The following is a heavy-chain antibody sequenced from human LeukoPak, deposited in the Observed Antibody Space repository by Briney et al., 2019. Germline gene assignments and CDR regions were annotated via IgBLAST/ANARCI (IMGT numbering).Heavy chain of an antibody. Sequence: GGSLRLSCAASGFTFSSYAMHWVRQAPGKGLEWVAVISYDGSNKYYADSVKGRFTISRDNSKNTLYLQMNSLRAEDTAVYYCAKDTLGYCSGGSCYSTGGFDYWGQGTLVTVSS. V-gene: IGHV3-30*04. CDR1: GFTFSSYA. J-gene: IGHJ4*02. CDR3: AKDTLGYCSGGSCYSTGGFDY. CDR2: ISYDGSNK. D-gene: IGHD2-15*01.